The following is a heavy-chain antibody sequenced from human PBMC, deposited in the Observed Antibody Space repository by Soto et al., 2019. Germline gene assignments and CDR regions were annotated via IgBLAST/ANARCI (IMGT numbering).Heavy chain of an antibody. D-gene: IGHD3-22*01. CDR2: ISGSGGST. CDR1: GFTFSSYA. V-gene: IGHV3-23*01. J-gene: IGHJ4*02. Sequence: GGSLRLSCAASGFTFSSYAMSWVRQAPGKGLEWVSAISGSGGSTYYADSVKGRFTISRDNSKNTLYLQMNSLRAEDTAVYYCAKQGYHYDSSGYFDYWGQGTLVTVSS. CDR3: AKQGYHYDSSGYFDY.